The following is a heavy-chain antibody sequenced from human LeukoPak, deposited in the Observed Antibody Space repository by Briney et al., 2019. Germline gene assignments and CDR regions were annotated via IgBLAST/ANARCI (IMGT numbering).Heavy chain of an antibody. CDR3: ARHYGGNSPFDY. D-gene: IGHD4-23*01. CDR2: IYYTGIT. Sequence: SETLSLTCTVSGGSVSSGSHYWSWIRQPPGKGLEWLGYIYYTGITNYNPSLKSRVTISVDMSKNQLSLKLSSVTAADTAVYYCARHYGGNSPFDYWGQGTLVTVSS. J-gene: IGHJ4*02. CDR1: GGSVSSGSHY. V-gene: IGHV4-61*01.